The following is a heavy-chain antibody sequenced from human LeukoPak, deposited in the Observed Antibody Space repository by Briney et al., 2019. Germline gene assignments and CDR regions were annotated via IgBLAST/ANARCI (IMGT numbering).Heavy chain of an antibody. Sequence: ASVKVSCKASGYTFTGYYMHWVRQAPGQGLEWMGWINPNTGGTNYAQKFQGRVTMTRDTSISTAYMELSRPRSDDTAVYYCARDKRGIAVAGTISWFDPWGQGTLVTVSS. CDR3: ARDKRGIAVAGTISWFDP. J-gene: IGHJ5*02. CDR1: GYTFTGYY. CDR2: INPNTGGT. V-gene: IGHV1-2*02. D-gene: IGHD6-19*01.